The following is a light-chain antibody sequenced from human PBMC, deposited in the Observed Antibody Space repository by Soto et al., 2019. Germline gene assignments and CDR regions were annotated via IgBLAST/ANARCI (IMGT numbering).Light chain of an antibody. Sequence: EVVMRQSPGTLSVSPGERATLSCRASESVRSHLAWYRQTPGQAPRLLIYDASSRATGVPARFSGSGSGTEFALTISGLQSEDFADYYCQQYNAWPFTFGGGTKVDI. V-gene: IGKV3-15*01. CDR3: QQYNAWPFT. CDR1: ESVRSH. CDR2: DAS. J-gene: IGKJ4*01.